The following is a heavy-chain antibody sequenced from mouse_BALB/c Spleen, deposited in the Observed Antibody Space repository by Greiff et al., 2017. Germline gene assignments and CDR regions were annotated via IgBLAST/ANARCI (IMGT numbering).Heavy chain of an antibody. CDR1: GFDFSRYW. CDR3: ARPGLNWYFDV. Sequence: AASGFDFSRYWMCWVRQAPGKGLEWIGEINPDSSTINYTPSLKDKFIISRDNAKNTLYLQMSKVRSEDTALYYCARPGLNWYFDVWGAGTTVTVSS. J-gene: IGHJ1*01. D-gene: IGHD2-2*01. CDR2: INPDSSTI. V-gene: IGHV4-1*02.